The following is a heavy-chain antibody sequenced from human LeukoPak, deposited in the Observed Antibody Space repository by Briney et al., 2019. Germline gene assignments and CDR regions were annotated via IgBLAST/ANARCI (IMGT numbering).Heavy chain of an antibody. CDR2: ISGSGGST. CDR1: GFTFSSYA. V-gene: IGHV3-23*01. Sequence: GGSLRLSCAASGFTFSSYAMSWVRQAPGKGLEWVSAISGSGGSTYYADSVKGRFTISRDNSKNTLYLQMNSLRAEDTAVYYCAKDPRGAPPYYYDSSGYLDYWGQGTLVTVSS. CDR3: AKDPRGAPPYYYDSSGYLDY. J-gene: IGHJ4*02. D-gene: IGHD3-22*01.